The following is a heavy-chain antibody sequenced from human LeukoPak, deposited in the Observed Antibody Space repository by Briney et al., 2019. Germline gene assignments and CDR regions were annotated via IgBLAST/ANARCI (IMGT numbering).Heavy chain of an antibody. CDR3: AREDSGSSSGQGVDY. Sequence: PGGSLRLSCTVSGFTVSSNSMSWVRQAPGKGLEWVSFIYSDNTHYSDSVKGRFTISRDNSKNTLYLQMNSLRAEDTAVYYCAREDSGSSSGQGVDYWGQGTLVTVSS. J-gene: IGHJ4*02. CDR1: GFTVSSNS. D-gene: IGHD3-22*01. CDR2: IYSDNT. V-gene: IGHV3-53*01.